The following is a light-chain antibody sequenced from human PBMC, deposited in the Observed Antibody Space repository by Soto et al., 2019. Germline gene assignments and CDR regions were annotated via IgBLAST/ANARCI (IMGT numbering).Light chain of an antibody. Sequence: SYELTQPPSVSVAPGQTATVTCGADNIGSKSVHWYQKKPGQAPLLVVFDDSDRPPGIPARFSAFNSGNTATLTINRVEDGDEADCYCHVWDISGEQVVFGGGTKLTVL. CDR3: HVWDISGEQVV. CDR1: NIGSKS. J-gene: IGLJ2*01. CDR2: DDS. V-gene: IGLV3-21*02.